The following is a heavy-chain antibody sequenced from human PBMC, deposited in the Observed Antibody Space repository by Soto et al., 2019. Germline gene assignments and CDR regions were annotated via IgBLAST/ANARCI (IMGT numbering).Heavy chain of an antibody. D-gene: IGHD6-19*01. J-gene: IGHJ4*02. Sequence: SETLSLTCTVSGGSISSGGYYWSWIRQHPGKGLEWIGYIYYSGSTYYNPSLKSRVTISVDTSKNQFSLKLSSVTAADTAVYYCARAPYSSGWTDSWGQGTLVTVSS. V-gene: IGHV4-31*03. CDR2: IYYSGST. CDR3: ARAPYSSGWTDS. CDR1: GGSISSGGYY.